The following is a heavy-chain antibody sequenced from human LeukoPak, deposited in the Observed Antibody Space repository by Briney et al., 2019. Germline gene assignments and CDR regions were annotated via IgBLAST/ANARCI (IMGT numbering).Heavy chain of an antibody. D-gene: IGHD3-10*01. Sequence: PGGSLRLSCAASGFTFSSYAMSWVRQAPGKGLEWVSAISGSGGSTYYADSVKGRFTICRDNSKNTLYLQMNSLRAEDTAVYYCATDLTMVRGVSGYWGQGTLVTVSS. J-gene: IGHJ4*02. CDR3: ATDLTMVRGVSGY. V-gene: IGHV3-23*01. CDR2: ISGSGGST. CDR1: GFTFSSYA.